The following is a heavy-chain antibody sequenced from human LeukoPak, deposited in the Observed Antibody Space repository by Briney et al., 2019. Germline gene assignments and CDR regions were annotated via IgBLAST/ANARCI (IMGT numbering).Heavy chain of an antibody. V-gene: IGHV4-39*01. CDR2: IYYSGTT. CDR3: ARQISDYYYYYIDV. CDR1: GGSIGSSHYY. Sequence: SETLSLTCTVSGGSIGSSHYYWGWIRQPPGKGLEWIGTIYYSGTTYYNPSLESRVTISEDTSKNQFSLTLRSVTAADTAVYYCARQISDYYYYYIDVWGKGATVTVSS. J-gene: IGHJ6*03. D-gene: IGHD3-3*01.